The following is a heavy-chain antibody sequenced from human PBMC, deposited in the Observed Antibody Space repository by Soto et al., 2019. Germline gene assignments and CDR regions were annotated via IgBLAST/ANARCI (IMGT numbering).Heavy chain of an antibody. CDR1: GDSISTVDYF. D-gene: IGHD2-15*01. J-gene: IGHJ5*01. CDR3: ARGRYCLTGRCFPNWFDS. V-gene: IGHV4-30-4*01. Sequence: SETLSLTCSVSGDSISTVDYFWAWIRQPPGQALEYIGYIYKSATTYYNPSFESRVAISLDTSKSQFSLNVTSVTAADTAVYFCARGRYCLTGRCFPNWFDSWGQGXLVTV. CDR2: IYKSATT.